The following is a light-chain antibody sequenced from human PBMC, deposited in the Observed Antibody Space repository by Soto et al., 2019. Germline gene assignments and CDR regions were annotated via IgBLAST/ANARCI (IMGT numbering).Light chain of an antibody. CDR1: QALRRTY. CDR3: HQYDNAPQT. CDR2: AAS. Sequence: EIVLMQSPGTLSLSPGERATLSCRASQALRRTYIAWYQQRVDQAPRVLIYAASHRATGIPDRFSGSGSGTDFTLTISRLEPEDFAVYYCHQYDNAPQTFGQGTKVEI. J-gene: IGKJ2*01. V-gene: IGKV3-20*01.